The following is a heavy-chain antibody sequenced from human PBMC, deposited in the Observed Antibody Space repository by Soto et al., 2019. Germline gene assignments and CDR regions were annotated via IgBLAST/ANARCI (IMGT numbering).Heavy chain of an antibody. D-gene: IGHD2-2*02. J-gene: IGHJ6*02. CDR3: AREYTAWPLAYGLDV. Sequence: GGSLRLSXVGSGFTFSTYSINWVRQAPGKGLEWVSSISSRSDIYYADSVKGRFTISRDNAKNSVSLQMNSLRAEDTAVYYCAREYTAWPLAYGLDVWGQGTTVTVSS. CDR1: GFTFSTYS. V-gene: IGHV3-21*01. CDR2: ISSRSDI.